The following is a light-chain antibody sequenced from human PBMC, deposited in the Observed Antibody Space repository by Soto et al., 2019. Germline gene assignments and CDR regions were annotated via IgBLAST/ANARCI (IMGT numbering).Light chain of an antibody. J-gene: IGKJ4*01. CDR1: QIFISSY. CDR2: DAS. Sequence: IFLTQSPVTLSLSPGERATLSCRASQIFISSYLAWYQQKPGQAPRLLIYDASNRATGIPARFSGSGSGTDFTLTISSLEPEDFAVYYCQQRNNWPTFGGGTKVDIK. CDR3: QQRNNWPT. V-gene: IGKV3D-20*02.